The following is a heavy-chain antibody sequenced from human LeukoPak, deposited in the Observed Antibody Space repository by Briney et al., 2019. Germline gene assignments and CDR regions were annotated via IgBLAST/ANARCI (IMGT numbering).Heavy chain of an antibody. CDR3: ARDDILTGSFDF. Sequence: PSETLSLTCTVSGGSISSSSYYWGWIRQPPGKGLEWIGSMSYSGSTYYNPSLKSRVTIAVDTSKTQFSLKLSSVTAADAAVYYCARDDILTGSFDFWGQGTLVTVSS. D-gene: IGHD3-9*01. CDR1: GGSISSSSYY. J-gene: IGHJ4*02. V-gene: IGHV4-39*02. CDR2: MSYSGST.